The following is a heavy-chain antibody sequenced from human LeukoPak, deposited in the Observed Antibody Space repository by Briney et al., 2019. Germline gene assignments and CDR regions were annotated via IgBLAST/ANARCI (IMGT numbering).Heavy chain of an antibody. CDR3: AKHGYSSSWHFGY. V-gene: IGHV3-23*01. CDR1: GFTFGSYA. Sequence: GGSLRLSCAASGFTFGSYAMSWVRQAPGKGLEWVSAISASGDSTYCADSVKGRFTISRDNSKSTLYLQMNSLRAEDTAVYYCAKHGYSSSWHFGYWGQGTLVTVSS. D-gene: IGHD6-13*01. J-gene: IGHJ4*02. CDR2: ISASGDST.